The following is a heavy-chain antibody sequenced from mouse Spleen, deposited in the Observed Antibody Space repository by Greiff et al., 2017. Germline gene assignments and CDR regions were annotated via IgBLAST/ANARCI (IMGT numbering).Heavy chain of an antibody. V-gene: IGHV1-15*01. CDR2: IDPETGGT. D-gene: IGHD2-3*01. Sequence: VQLQQSGAELVRPGASVTLSCKASGYTFTDYEMHWVKQTPVHGLEWIGAIDPETGGTAYNQKFKGKAILTADKSSSTAYMELRSLTSEDSAVYYCTRDDGYHYAMDYWGQGTSVTVSS. CDR3: TRDDGYHYAMDY. CDR1: GYTFTDYE. J-gene: IGHJ4*01.